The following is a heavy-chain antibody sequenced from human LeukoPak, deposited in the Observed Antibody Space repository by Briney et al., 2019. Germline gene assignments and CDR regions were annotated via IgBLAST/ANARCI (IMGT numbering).Heavy chain of an antibody. D-gene: IGHD3-22*01. V-gene: IGHV1-8*01. CDR2: MNPNSGNT. CDR3: ARQSSSGYYQAYYFDY. CDR1: GYTFTSYD. J-gene: IGHJ4*02. Sequence: ASVKVSCKASGYTFTSYDINWVRQATGQGLELKGWMNPNSGNTGYAQKFQGRVTMTRNTSISTAYMELSSLRSEDTAVYYCARQSSSGYYQAYYFDYWGQGTLVTVSS.